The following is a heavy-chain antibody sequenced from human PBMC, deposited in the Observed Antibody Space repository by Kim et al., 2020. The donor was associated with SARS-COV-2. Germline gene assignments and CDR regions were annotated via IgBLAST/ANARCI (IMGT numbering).Heavy chain of an antibody. V-gene: IGHV1-18*01. CDR1: GYTFTSYG. CDR3: ARDRPYDYVWGSYRYPIWGVDY. J-gene: IGHJ4*02. D-gene: IGHD3-16*02. Sequence: ASVKVSCKASGYTFTSYGISWVRQAPGQGLEWMGWISAYNGNTNYAQKLQGRVTMTTDTSTSTAYMELRSLRSDDTAVYYCARDRPYDYVWGSYRYPIWGVDYWGQGTLVTVSS. CDR2: ISAYNGNT.